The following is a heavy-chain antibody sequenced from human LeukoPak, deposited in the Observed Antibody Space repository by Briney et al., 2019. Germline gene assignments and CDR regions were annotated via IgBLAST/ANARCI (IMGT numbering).Heavy chain of an antibody. D-gene: IGHD3-3*01. CDR1: GFTFSSYG. CDR3: ARALLHITIFPGDAFDI. Sequence: PGGSLRLSCAASGFTFSSYGMHWVRQAPGKGLEWVAVISYDGSNKYYADSVKGRFTISRDNSKNTLYLQMNSLRAEDTAVYYCARALLHITIFPGDAFDIWGQGTMVTVSS. V-gene: IGHV3-30*03. CDR2: ISYDGSNK. J-gene: IGHJ3*02.